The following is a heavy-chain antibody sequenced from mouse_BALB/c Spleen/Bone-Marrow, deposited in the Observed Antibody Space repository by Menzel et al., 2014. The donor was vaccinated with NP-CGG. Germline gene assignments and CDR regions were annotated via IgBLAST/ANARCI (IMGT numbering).Heavy chain of an antibody. CDR1: GFTFNNYG. D-gene: IGHD2-4*01. J-gene: IGHJ3*01. CDR3: ARHAYYDQTEVSFVY. V-gene: IGHV5-9-2*01. Sequence: EVMLVESGGGLVKSGGSLKLSCAASGFTFNNYGMSWVRQTPEKRLEWVATISGGGSYTFSPDSVKGRFTISRDNAKNDQYLQLSSLRSEDTALYYCARHAYYDQTEVSFVYWGQGTLVTVSA. CDR2: ISGGGSYT.